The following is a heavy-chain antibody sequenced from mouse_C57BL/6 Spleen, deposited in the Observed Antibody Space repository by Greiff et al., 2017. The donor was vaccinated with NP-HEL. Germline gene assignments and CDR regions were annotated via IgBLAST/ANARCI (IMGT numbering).Heavy chain of an antibody. CDR1: GFTFSSYG. CDR3: ARLTGTWDYFDY. D-gene: IGHD4-1*01. CDR2: ISSGGSYT. V-gene: IGHV5-6*01. J-gene: IGHJ2*01. Sequence: EVQRVESGGDLVKPGGSLKLSCAASGFTFSSYGMSWVRQTPDKRLEWVATISSGGSYTYYPDSVKGRFTISRDNAKNTLYLQMSSLKSEDTAMYYCARLTGTWDYFDYWGQGTTLTVSS.